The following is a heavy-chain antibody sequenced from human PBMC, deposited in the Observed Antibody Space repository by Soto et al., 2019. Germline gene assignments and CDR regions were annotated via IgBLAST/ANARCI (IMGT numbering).Heavy chain of an antibody. CDR2: ISYDGSNK. CDR3: AKDQFPRRDAPDAIDI. V-gene: IGHV3-30*18. J-gene: IGHJ3*02. CDR1: GFTFRSYG. Sequence: GGSLRLSCAASGFTFRSYGMHWVRQAPGKGLEWVAVISYDGSNKYYADSVKGRFTISRDNSKNTLYLQMNSLRAEDTAVYYCAKDQFPRRDAPDAIDIWGQGTMVTVSS.